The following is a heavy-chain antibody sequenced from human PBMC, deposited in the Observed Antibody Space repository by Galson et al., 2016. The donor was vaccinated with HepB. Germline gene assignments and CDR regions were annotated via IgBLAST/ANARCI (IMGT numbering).Heavy chain of an antibody. D-gene: IGHD2-2*01. CDR3: ARDQSGHCSSSSCYSVYGMDV. Sequence: SVKVSCKASGYTFTNYAMNWVRQAPGQGLEWMGWINTNTGKPTYAQGFTGRFVFSLDTSVSTAYLQISSLKAEGTAVYYCARDQSGHCSSSSCYSVYGMDVWGQGTTVTVSS. CDR2: INTNTGKP. CDR1: GYTFTNYA. J-gene: IGHJ6*02. V-gene: IGHV7-4-1*02.